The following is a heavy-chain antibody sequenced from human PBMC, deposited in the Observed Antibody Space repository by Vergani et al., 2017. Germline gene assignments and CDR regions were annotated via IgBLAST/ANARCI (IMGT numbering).Heavy chain of an antibody. V-gene: IGHV3-7*01. D-gene: IGHD4-23*01. J-gene: IGHJ6*03. CDR1: GFTFSSYA. CDR3: ARRARTYGGNGGDMDV. CDR2: IKQDGSEK. Sequence: EVQLLESGGGLVQPGGSLRLSCAASGFTFSSYAMSWVRQAPGKGLEWVANIKQDGSEKYYVDSVKGRFTISRDNAKNSLYLQMNSLRAEDTAVYYCARRARTYGGNGGDMDVWGKGP.